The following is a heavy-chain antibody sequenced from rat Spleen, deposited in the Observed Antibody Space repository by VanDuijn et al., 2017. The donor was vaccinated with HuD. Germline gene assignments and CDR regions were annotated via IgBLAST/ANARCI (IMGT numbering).Heavy chain of an antibody. CDR1: GFTFTDYN. V-gene: IGHV5-29*01. CDR3: ARRHYGYTDYFDY. J-gene: IGHJ2*01. CDR2: ISFDGSRT. Sequence: EVQLVESDGGLVQPGRSLKLSCVASGFTFTDYNMAWVRQAPTKGLEWVANISFDGSRTYYRDSVKGRFTISRDDAKSTLSLQMDSLRSEDTATYYCARRHYGYTDYFDYWGQGVMVTVSS. D-gene: IGHD1-9*01.